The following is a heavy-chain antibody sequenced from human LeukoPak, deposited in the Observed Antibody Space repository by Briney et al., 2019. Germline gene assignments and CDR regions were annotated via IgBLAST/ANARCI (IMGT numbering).Heavy chain of an antibody. CDR1: GYTFTGYY. V-gene: IGHV1-2*02. D-gene: IGHD3-22*01. CDR2: INPNSGGT. Sequence: GASVKVSCKASGYTFTGYYMHWVRQAPGQGLEWMGWINPNSGGTNYAQKFQGRVTRTRDTSISTAYMELSRLRSDDTAVYYCARDYYDSSGYYYLLLYYFDYWGQGTLVTVSS. J-gene: IGHJ4*02. CDR3: ARDYYDSSGYYYLLLYYFDY.